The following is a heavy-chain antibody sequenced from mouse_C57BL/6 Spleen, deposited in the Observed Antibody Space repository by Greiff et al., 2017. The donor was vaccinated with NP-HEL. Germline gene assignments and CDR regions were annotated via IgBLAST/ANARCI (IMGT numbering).Heavy chain of an antibody. Sequence: QVQLQQPGAELVRPGSSVKLSCKASGYTFTSYWMHWVKQRPIQGLEWIGNIDPSDSETHYNQKFKDKATVTVDKSSSTAYMQLSSLTSEDSAVYYCARRGDGYYGWYFDVWGTGTTVTVSS. CDR1: GYTFTSYW. D-gene: IGHD2-3*01. V-gene: IGHV1-52*01. CDR3: ARRGDGYYGWYFDV. J-gene: IGHJ1*03. CDR2: IDPSDSET.